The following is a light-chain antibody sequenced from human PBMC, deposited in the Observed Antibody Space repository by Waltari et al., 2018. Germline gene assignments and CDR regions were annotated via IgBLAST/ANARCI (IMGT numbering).Light chain of an antibody. CDR2: GAS. Sequence: EIVLTQSPGTLSLSPGERASLSCRASQSISSSYLAWYQQKPGQAPRLLVYGASSLQSGVPSRFSGSGSGTEFTLTISSLQPEDFATYYCLQRDDYPLTFGQGTKVEIK. CDR1: QSISSSY. CDR3: LQRDDYPLT. V-gene: IGKV3-20*02. J-gene: IGKJ1*01.